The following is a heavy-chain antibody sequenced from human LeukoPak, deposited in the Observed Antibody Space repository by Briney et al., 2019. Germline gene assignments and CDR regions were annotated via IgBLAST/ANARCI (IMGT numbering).Heavy chain of an antibody. V-gene: IGHV3-74*01. CDR3: AREGSPYDSSGYAT. J-gene: IGHJ5*02. Sequence: TGVPLRLSCAASGFPFSSYRMHWVRQAPGKGLVWVTYINSDGSNTSYADSEKARFTISRDNAKNTLYLHMNTLRAEDTAVYYCAREGSPYDSSGYATWGQGTLVTVSS. D-gene: IGHD3-22*01. CDR2: INSDGSNT. CDR1: GFPFSSYR.